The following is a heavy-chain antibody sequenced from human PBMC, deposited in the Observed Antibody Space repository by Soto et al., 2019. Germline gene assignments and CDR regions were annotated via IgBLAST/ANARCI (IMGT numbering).Heavy chain of an antibody. CDR1: GFTFSRHA. J-gene: IGHJ4*02. D-gene: IGHD6-13*01. CDR2: ISTDGRDK. CDR3: AKDHDLAAAGYYFDY. Sequence: GGSLRLSCAASGFTFSRHAMHWVRQAPGKGLEWVAVISTDGRDKYHAESVKGRFTISRDNSKNTLYLQMNSLRAEDTAVYYCAKDHDLAAAGYYFDYWGQGTLVTVSS. V-gene: IGHV3-30*04.